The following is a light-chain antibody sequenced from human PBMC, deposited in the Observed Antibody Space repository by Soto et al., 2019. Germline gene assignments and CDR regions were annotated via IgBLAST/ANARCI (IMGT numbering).Light chain of an antibody. CDR1: QSISSW. Sequence: DIQMTQSPSTLSASVGDRVTITCRASQSISSWLAWYQQKPGKAPKLLIYDASSLESGVPSRFSGSESGTEFTLTIISLQPDDFATYYCQQYNSLWTFGQGTKGEIK. CDR3: QQYNSLWT. V-gene: IGKV1-5*01. J-gene: IGKJ1*01. CDR2: DAS.